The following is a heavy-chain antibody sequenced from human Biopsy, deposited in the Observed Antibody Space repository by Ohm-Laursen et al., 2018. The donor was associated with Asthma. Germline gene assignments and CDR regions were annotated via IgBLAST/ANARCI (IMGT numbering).Heavy chain of an antibody. V-gene: IGHV3-33*01. CDR1: GFTFGSYG. CDR3: GRERSYMVDY. D-gene: IGHD3-10*01. CDR2: IWFDGSNK. Sequence: SLRLSCSASGFTFGSYGLHWVRQAPGMGLEWVADIWFDGSNKHYADSVKGRFTISRDNSKNTLYLQMNSLRAEDTALYYCGRERSYMVDYWGQGTLVIVSS. J-gene: IGHJ4*02.